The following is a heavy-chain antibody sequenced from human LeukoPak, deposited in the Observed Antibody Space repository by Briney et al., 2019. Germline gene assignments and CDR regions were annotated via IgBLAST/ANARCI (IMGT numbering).Heavy chain of an antibody. D-gene: IGHD3-9*01. CDR3: ARSSTTTYYDILTGYYDLNWFDP. CDR2: ISAYNGNP. CDR1: GYTFTSYG. V-gene: IGHV1-18*04. J-gene: IGHJ5*02. Sequence: ASVKVSCKASGYTFTSYGISWVRQAPGQGLEWMGWISAYNGNPNYAQKLQGRVTMTTDTSTSTAYMELRSLRSDDTAVYYCARSSTTTYYDILTGYYDLNWFDPWGQGTLVTVSS.